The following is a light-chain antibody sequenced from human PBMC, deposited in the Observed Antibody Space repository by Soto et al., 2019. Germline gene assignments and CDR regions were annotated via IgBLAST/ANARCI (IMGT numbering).Light chain of an antibody. CDR2: KAS. Sequence: DIQMTQSPSTLSASVGDRVTITCRASQTISTLLAWYPQRPGKAPNLLIYKASSLESGVPSRFSGSGSGTEFTLTISSLQPDDFATYFCQQYSTYLWTFGQGTKVEVK. V-gene: IGKV1-5*03. CDR3: QQYSTYLWT. J-gene: IGKJ1*01. CDR1: QTISTL.